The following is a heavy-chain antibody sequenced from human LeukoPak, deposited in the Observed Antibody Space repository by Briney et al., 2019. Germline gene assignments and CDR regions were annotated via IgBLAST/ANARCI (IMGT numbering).Heavy chain of an antibody. CDR3: AKDMMSSSWPRGEY. V-gene: IGHV3-48*01. J-gene: IGHJ4*02. D-gene: IGHD6-13*01. Sequence: GGSLRLSCAASGFTFSSYSMNWVRQAPGKGLEWVSYISSSSSTIYYADSVKGRFTISRDNSKNTLYLQMNSLRAEDTAVYYCAKDMMSSSWPRGEYWGQGTLVTVSS. CDR1: GFTFSSYS. CDR2: ISSSSSTI.